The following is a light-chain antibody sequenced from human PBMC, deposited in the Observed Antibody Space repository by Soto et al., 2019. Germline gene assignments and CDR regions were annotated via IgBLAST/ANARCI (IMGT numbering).Light chain of an antibody. V-gene: IGLV2-14*03. Sequence: QSALTQPASVSGSPGQSVSISCTTSSSDFGGHNLVSWYQHHPGRAPNLLIYAVTNRPSGVPDRFSGSKSGSTASLIISGLRSEDEADHYCSAYTSTNTVIFGGGTKLTVL. CDR3: SAYTSTNTVI. CDR1: SSDFGGHNL. J-gene: IGLJ2*01. CDR2: AVT.